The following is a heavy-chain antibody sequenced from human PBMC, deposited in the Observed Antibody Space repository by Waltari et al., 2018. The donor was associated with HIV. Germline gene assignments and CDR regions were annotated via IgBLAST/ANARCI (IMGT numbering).Heavy chain of an antibody. Sequence: EVQLVESGGGLIQPGGSLRLSCAASGFTVSSNYMSWVRQAPGKGLAWVSVIYSGGSTYYADSVKGRFTISRDNSKNTLYLQMNSLRAEDTAVYYCARESSDGYSYGKYYYYYGMDVWGQGTTVTVSS. D-gene: IGHD5-18*01. CDR1: GFTVSSNY. CDR2: IYSGGST. CDR3: ARESSDGYSYGKYYYYYGMDV. V-gene: IGHV3-53*01. J-gene: IGHJ6*02.